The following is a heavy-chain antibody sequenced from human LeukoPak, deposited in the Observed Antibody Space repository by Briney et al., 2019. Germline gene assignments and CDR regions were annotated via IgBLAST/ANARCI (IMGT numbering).Heavy chain of an antibody. CDR1: GYRFTNYW. J-gene: IGHJ3*02. CDR2: IYPGDSNT. D-gene: IGHD2-21*01. CDR3: ASRPSYSWGYAFDI. V-gene: IGHV5-51*01. Sequence: GESLKISCKGSGYRFTNYWIGWVRQMSGKGLEWMGIIYPGDSNTRYSPSFQGQVTISADKSISTAYLQWSSLKASDTAMYYCASRPSYSWGYAFDIWGQGTMVTVSS.